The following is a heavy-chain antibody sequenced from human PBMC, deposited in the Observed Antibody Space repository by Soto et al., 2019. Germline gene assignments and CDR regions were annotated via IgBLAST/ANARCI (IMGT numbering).Heavy chain of an antibody. CDR3: ATSNWNFFDY. J-gene: IGHJ4*02. CDR1: VFSFSSYG. D-gene: IGHD1-20*01. Sequence: GGSLRLSCAASVFSFSSYGMHWVRQAPGKGLEWVAVIWNDSSNKLYPDSVRGRFTVSRDNSESTLFLQMNSLRAEDTAVYYCATSNWNFFDYWGQGALVTVSS. CDR2: IWNDSSNK. V-gene: IGHV3-33*03.